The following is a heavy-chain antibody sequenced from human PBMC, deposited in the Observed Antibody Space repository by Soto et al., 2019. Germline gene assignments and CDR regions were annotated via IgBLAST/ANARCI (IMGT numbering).Heavy chain of an antibody. D-gene: IGHD3-22*01. CDR1: GGTFSSYA. CDR3: ALDYDSSGYYYRPDAFDI. V-gene: IGHV1-69*13. J-gene: IGHJ3*02. CDR2: ITPIFGTA. Sequence: GASVKVSCKASGGTFSSYAISWVRQAPGQGLEWMGGITPIFGTANYAQKFQGRVTITADESTSTAYMELSSLRSEDTAVYYCALDYDSSGYYYRPDAFDIWGQGTMVTVS.